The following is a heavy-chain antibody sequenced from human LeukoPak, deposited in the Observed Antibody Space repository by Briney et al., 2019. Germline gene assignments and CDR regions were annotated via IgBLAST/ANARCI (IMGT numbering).Heavy chain of an antibody. J-gene: IGHJ4*02. CDR1: GFTFSSYA. D-gene: IGHD1-26*01. CDR2: ISYDGSNK. V-gene: IGHV3-30-3*01. CDR3: ARDPVSYSGSYFDY. Sequence: GGSLRLSCAASGFTFSSYAMHWVRQAPGKGLEWVAVISYDGSNKYYADSVKGRFTISRDNSKNTLHLRMNSLRAEDTAVYYCARDPVSYSGSYFDYWGQGTLVTVSS.